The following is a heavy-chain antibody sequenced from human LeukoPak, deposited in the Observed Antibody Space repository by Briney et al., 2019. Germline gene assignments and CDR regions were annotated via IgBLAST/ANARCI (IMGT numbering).Heavy chain of an antibody. CDR3: ASRARGFVSRRFGELSY. D-gene: IGHD3-10*01. Sequence: SVKVSCKASRGTFSSYAISWVRQAPGQGLEWMGGIIPIFGTADYAQKFQGRVTITADESTSTAYMELSSLRSEDTAVYYCASRARGFVSRRFGELSYWGQGTLVTVSS. V-gene: IGHV1-69*01. CDR1: RGTFSSYA. J-gene: IGHJ4*02. CDR2: IIPIFGTA.